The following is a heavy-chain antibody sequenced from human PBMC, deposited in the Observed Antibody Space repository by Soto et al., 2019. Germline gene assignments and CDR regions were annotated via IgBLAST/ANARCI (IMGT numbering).Heavy chain of an antibody. CDR2: FYYSGST. V-gene: IGHV4-39*01. CDR1: GGYISSGPYS. CDR3: ARQVGRPGYYFGMDV. J-gene: IGHJ6*02. Sequence: SETLSLTCTVSGGYISSGPYSWGCIRQPPGKGLEWIGTFYYSGSTHYNPSLKSRVTISVDTSKNQFSLKLSSVSAADTAVYFCARQVGRPGYYFGMDVWGQGTTVTVSS. D-gene: IGHD3-9*01.